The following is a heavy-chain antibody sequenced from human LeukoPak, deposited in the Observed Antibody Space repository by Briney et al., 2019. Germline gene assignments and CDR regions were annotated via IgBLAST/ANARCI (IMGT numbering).Heavy chain of an antibody. J-gene: IGHJ4*02. CDR3: TRVGYSDEGIDY. CDR1: GCPFSSYW. CDR2: IKQDGSKK. D-gene: IGHD4-17*01. V-gene: IGHV3-7*04. Sequence: PGGSLRLSCVASGCPFSSYWMTWIRQAPRQGLERVANIKQDGSKKSYVDSVKGRFTISRDNAKNSLYPQMNSLRAEDTAIYYCTRVGYSDEGIDYWGQGTLVTVSS.